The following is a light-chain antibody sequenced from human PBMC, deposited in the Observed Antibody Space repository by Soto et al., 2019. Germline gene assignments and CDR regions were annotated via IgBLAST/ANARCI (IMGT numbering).Light chain of an antibody. J-gene: IGKJ5*01. CDR3: QQRSNWPPIT. Sequence: EIVLTQSSATLSLSPGERATLSCRASQSVTSNALAWYQQKPGQAPRLLIYGVSSRATGIPDRFSGSGSGTDFTLTISSLEPEDFAVYYCQQRSNWPPITFGQGTRLEIK. V-gene: IGKV3-11*01. CDR1: QSVTSN. CDR2: GVS.